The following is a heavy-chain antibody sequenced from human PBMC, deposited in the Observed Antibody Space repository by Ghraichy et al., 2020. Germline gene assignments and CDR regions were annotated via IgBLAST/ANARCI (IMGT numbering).Heavy chain of an antibody. CDR3: ARVSQYYYDSSGYYMDY. Sequence: SVKVSCKASGGTFSSYAISWVRQAPGQGLEWMGGIIPIFGTANYAQKFQGRVTITTDESTSTAYMELSSLRSEDTAVYYCARVSQYYYDSSGYYMDYWGQGTLVTVSS. CDR2: IIPIFGTA. V-gene: IGHV1-69*05. J-gene: IGHJ4*02. CDR1: GGTFSSYA. D-gene: IGHD3-22*01.